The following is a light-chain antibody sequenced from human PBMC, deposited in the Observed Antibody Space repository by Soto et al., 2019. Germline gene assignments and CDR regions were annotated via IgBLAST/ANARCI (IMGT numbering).Light chain of an antibody. CDR2: KAS. J-gene: IGKJ1*01. V-gene: IGKV1-5*03. Sequence: DIQMTQSPSTLSASVGYRVTITCRASQSTSTWLAWYQQEPGKAPKLLIHKASSLQSGVPSRFSGSGSGTDFTLTISSLHPDDFATYYCQQYNSYSPTFGQGTRVEIK. CDR3: QQYNSYSPT. CDR1: QSTSTW.